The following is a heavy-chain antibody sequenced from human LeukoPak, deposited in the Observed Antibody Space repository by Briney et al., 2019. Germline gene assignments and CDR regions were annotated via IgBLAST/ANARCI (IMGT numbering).Heavy chain of an antibody. CDR3: ARDLIYFGSGSFVFDF. CDR1: GFTFSSYA. D-gene: IGHD3-10*01. Sequence: QPGGSLRLSCAASGFTFSSYAMSWVRQAPGKGLEWVSAISGSGGSTYYADSVKGRFTISRDTSKNTLYLQMDSLRAEDTAVYYCARDLIYFGSGSFVFDFWGQGTVVTVSS. CDR2: ISGSGGST. V-gene: IGHV3-23*01. J-gene: IGHJ4*02.